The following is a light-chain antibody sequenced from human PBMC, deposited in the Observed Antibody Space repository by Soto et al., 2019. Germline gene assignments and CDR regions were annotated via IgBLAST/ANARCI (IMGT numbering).Light chain of an antibody. J-gene: IGKJ4*01. Sequence: EIVWTQSPGTLSFSTVERASLSCRASRSVSSSFLAWYHQRSGRAPTLLIYGASSRATDIPDRFSCSVSRTDFNLTISSRAPEDFGVYSCQKYGNAPIAFGGGTRV. CDR1: RSVSSSF. CDR3: QKYGNAPIA. CDR2: GAS. V-gene: IGKV3-20*01.